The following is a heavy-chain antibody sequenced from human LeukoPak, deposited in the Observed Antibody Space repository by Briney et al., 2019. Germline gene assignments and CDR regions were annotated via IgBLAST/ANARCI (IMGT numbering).Heavy chain of an antibody. J-gene: IGHJ4*02. D-gene: IGHD6-19*01. CDR2: IYYSGST. CDR3: ARAAFDGSSGWYGQTVMWDLLGFDS. CDR1: GGSISSSSYY. Sequence: SETLSLTCTVSGGSISSSSYYWGWIRQPPGKGLEWIGSIYYSGSTYYNPSLRSRVTISVDTSKNQFSLKLSSVTAADTAVYYCARAAFDGSSGWYGQTVMWDLLGFDSWGQGTLVTVSS. V-gene: IGHV4-39*07.